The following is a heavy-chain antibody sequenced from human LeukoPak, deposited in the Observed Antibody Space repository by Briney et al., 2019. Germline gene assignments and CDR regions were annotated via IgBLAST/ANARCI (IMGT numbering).Heavy chain of an antibody. CDR1: GFTFSRYE. CDR2: ISGSGDTI. V-gene: IGHV3-48*03. CDR3: AGGIAARVDY. D-gene: IGHD6-6*01. J-gene: IGHJ4*02. Sequence: PGGSLRLSCAASGFTFSRYEMNWVRQAPGKGLEWISYISGSGDTIYYADSVKGRFTISRDNAKNSLYLQMNSLRAEDTAVYYCAGGIAARVDYWGQGTLVTVSS.